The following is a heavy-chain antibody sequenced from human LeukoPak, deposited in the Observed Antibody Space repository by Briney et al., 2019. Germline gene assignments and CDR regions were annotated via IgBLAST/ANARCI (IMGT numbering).Heavy chain of an antibody. CDR2: IIPILGIA. Sequence: SVTVSCKASGGTFSSYAISWVRQAPGQGLEWMGRIIPILGIANYAQKFQGRVTITADKSTSTAYMELNSLRSEDTAVYYCAREPYIAAAGATDYWGQGTLVTVSS. J-gene: IGHJ4*02. V-gene: IGHV1-69*04. CDR1: GGTFSSYA. D-gene: IGHD6-13*01. CDR3: AREPYIAAAGATDY.